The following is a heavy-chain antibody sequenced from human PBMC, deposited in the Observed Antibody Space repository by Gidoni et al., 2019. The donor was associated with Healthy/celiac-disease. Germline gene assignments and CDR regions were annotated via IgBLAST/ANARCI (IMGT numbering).Heavy chain of an antibody. D-gene: IGHD3-9*01. CDR2: ISSSSSYI. J-gene: IGHJ5*02. CDR3: ARGIADDILTGYQDWFDP. CDR1: GFTFSSYS. V-gene: IGHV3-21*01. Sequence: EVQLVESGGGLVKPGGSLRLSCAASGFTFSSYSMNWVRQAPGKGLEWVSSISSSSSYIYYADSVKGRFTISRDNAKNSLYLQMNSLRAEDTAVYYCARGIADDILTGYQDWFDPWGQGTLVTVSS.